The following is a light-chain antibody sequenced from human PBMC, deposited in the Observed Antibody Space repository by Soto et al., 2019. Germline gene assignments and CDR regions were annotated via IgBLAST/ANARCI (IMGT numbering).Light chain of an antibody. CDR2: GAS. Sequence: EIVLSQSPATLSLSPGERATLSCRASQSVSSRYLAWYQQKPGQAPRLLIYGASSRATGIPDRFSGSGSGTDFTLIINRLEPEDVAIYYCQQYGGSPRITFGQGTRLEI. V-gene: IGKV3-20*01. CDR3: QQYGGSPRIT. CDR1: QSVSSRY. J-gene: IGKJ5*01.